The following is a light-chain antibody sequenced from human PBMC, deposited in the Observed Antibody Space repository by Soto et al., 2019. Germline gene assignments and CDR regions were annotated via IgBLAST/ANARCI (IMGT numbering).Light chain of an antibody. V-gene: IGLV1-40*01. CDR1: SSNIGAGYD. Sequence: QTVVTQPPSVSGAPGQRVTISCTGSSSNIGAGYDVHWYQQLPGTAPKLLIYGNSNRPSGVPDRFSGSKSGTSASLAITGLEAEDLADYYCQSYHSSLSASVFATGTKLTV. J-gene: IGLJ1*01. CDR2: GNS. CDR3: QSYHSSLSASV.